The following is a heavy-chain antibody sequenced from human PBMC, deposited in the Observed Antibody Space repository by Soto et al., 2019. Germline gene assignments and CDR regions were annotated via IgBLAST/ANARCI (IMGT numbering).Heavy chain of an antibody. CDR1: GYSFAGYW. D-gene: IGHD3-22*01. Sequence: GESLKISCKGYGYSFAGYWITWVRQKPGKGLEWMGRIDPSDSQTYYSPSFRGHVTISVTKSITTVFLQWSSLRASDTAMYYCARQIYDSDTGPNFQYYFDSWGQGTPVTVSS. V-gene: IGHV5-10-1*01. CDR2: IDPSDSQT. CDR3: ARQIYDSDTGPNFQYYFDS. J-gene: IGHJ4*02.